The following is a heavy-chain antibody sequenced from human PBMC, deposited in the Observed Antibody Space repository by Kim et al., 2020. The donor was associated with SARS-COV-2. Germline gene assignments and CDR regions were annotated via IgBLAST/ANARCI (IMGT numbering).Heavy chain of an antibody. CDR1: GFTFSSYW. V-gene: IGHV3-74*01. CDR3: ARPITIFHIDAFDI. CDR2: INSDGSST. D-gene: IGHD3-3*01. Sequence: GGSLRLSCAASGFTFSSYWMHWVRQAPGKGLVWVSRINSDGSSTSYADSVKGRFTISRDNAKNTLYLQMNSLRAEDTAVYYCARPITIFHIDAFDIWGQGTMVTVSS. J-gene: IGHJ3*02.